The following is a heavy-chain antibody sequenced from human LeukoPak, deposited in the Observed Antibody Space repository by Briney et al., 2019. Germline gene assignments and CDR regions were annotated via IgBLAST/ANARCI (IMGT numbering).Heavy chain of an antibody. J-gene: IGHJ3*02. V-gene: IGHV1-69*06. Sequence: SVKVSCKASGGTFSNYAINWVRQASGQGLEWMGEIIPIFGTTKYAQKFQGRVTITADKSTSTAYMELSSLRSEDTAVYYCARRYCTNGVCYDDRGAFDIWGQGTMVTVSS. D-gene: IGHD2-8*01. CDR1: GGTFSNYA. CDR3: ARRYCTNGVCYDDRGAFDI. CDR2: IIPIFGTT.